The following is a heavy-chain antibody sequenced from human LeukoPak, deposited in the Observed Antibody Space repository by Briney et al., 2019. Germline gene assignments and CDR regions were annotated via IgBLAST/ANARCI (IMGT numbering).Heavy chain of an antibody. J-gene: IGHJ4*02. Sequence: ASVKVSCKPSGYKFTDDYMHWVRQAPGQGLEFMGWINPDSGFTNYAQKFKGRVTMTRDTSISTAYLEVRSLTSDDTAVYYCAPTAEAYTSWWKVWGQGTLVTVSS. CDR3: APTAEAYTSWWKV. CDR1: GYKFTDDY. V-gene: IGHV1-2*02. D-gene: IGHD3-16*01. CDR2: INPDSGFT.